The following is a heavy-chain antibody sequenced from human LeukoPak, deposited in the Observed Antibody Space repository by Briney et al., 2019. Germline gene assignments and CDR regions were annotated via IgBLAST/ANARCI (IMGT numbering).Heavy chain of an antibody. V-gene: IGHV5-51*01. D-gene: IGHD3-22*01. CDR1: GYSFTGYW. CDR3: AKSRSGYHFDY. CDR2: IYPGDSDT. J-gene: IGHJ4*02. Sequence: GESLKISCQGSGYSFTGYWIGWVREMPGKGLEWMGIIYPGDSDTRYSPSFQGQVTISADKSNSTAYLQWSSLKASDTAMYFCAKSRSGYHFDYWGQGTLVTVSS.